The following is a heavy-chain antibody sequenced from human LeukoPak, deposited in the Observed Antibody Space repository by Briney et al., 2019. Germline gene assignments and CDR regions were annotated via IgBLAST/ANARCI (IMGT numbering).Heavy chain of an antibody. CDR2: INGDGRNI. Sequence: GGSLRLSCVASGFTFSSYWMYWVRQDPRKGLVWVSRINGDGRNINYADSVRGRFTISRDNAKNTLYLQMNTLRVEDTAVYYCTRDLMDYDVSTGLHHYYMDVWGQGTTVTVSS. CDR3: TRDLMDYDVSTGLHHYYMDV. J-gene: IGHJ6*02. CDR1: GFTFSSYW. V-gene: IGHV3-74*01. D-gene: IGHD3-9*01.